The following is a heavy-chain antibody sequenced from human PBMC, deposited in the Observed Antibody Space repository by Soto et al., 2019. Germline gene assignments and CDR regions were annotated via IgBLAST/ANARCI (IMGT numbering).Heavy chain of an antibody. CDR1: GYTFTSYY. CDR3: ATRMDPGIEAAGPYYFYGMDV. V-gene: IGHV1-46*01. Sequence: ASVKVSCKASGYTFTSYYMHWVRQAPGQGLEWMGIINPSGGSTSYAQKFQGRVTMTRDTSTSTVYMELSSLRSEDTAVYYCATRMDPGIEAAGPYYFYGMDVWGQGTTVTVSS. D-gene: IGHD6-13*01. J-gene: IGHJ6*02. CDR2: INPSGGST.